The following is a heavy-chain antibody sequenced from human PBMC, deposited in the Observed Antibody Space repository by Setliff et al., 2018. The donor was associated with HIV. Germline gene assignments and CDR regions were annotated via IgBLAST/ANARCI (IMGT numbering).Heavy chain of an antibody. CDR1: RYTFSNYD. CDR2: MNPISDHR. J-gene: IGHJ4*02. D-gene: IGHD3-9*01. Sequence: ASVKVSCKASRYTFSNYDANWVRQATGQGLEWMAWMNPISDHRGYAQKFQGRLTMTKDTSTSTVYMELSSLKSDDTAVYYCASGCLIGGSGPCRNFEFWGQGTLVTVSS. V-gene: IGHV1-8*02. CDR3: ASGCLIGGSGPCRNFEF.